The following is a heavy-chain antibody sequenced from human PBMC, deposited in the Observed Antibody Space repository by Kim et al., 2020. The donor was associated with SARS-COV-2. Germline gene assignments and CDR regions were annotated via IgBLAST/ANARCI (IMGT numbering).Heavy chain of an antibody. J-gene: IGHJ4*02. CDR1: GASMTSGDYY. V-gene: IGHV4-30-4*01. CDR3: DRVAGDSGPYPYYCDS. Sequence: SETLSLTCTVSGASMTSGDYYWSWIRQPPGKGLEWLGRISNSGTTYYNPFLESRLIISLDTSKNQFSLKLTSETAADTAVYYCDRVAGDSGPYPYYCDSWGEGTLVTVSS. D-gene: IGHD3-10*01. CDR2: ISNSGTT.